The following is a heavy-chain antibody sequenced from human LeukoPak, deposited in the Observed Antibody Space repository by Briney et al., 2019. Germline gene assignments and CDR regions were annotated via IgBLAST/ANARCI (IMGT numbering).Heavy chain of an antibody. CDR3: AKQVDTAMGGGSYFDY. V-gene: IGHV4-38-2*02. Sequence: SETLSLTCTVSGYSISSGYFWGWIRQPPGKGLEWIGSFYHSGITYYNPSLKSRVTVSVEMSKNQFSLKLSSVTAADTAVYYCAKQVDTAMGGGSYFDYWGQGTLVTVSS. CDR2: FYHSGIT. CDR1: GYSISSGYF. D-gene: IGHD5-18*01. J-gene: IGHJ4*02.